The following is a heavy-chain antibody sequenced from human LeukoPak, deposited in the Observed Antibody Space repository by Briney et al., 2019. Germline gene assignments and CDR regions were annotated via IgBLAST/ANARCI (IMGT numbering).Heavy chain of an antibody. Sequence: GGSLRLSCAASGFTFSSYAMHWVRQAPGKGLEWVAVISYDGSNKYYADSVKGRFTISRDNSKNTLYLQMNSLRAEDTAVYCCAGLVAAYPLDYWGQGTLVTVSS. V-gene: IGHV3-30-3*01. CDR2: ISYDGSNK. CDR1: GFTFSSYA. D-gene: IGHD6-6*01. CDR3: AGLVAAYPLDY. J-gene: IGHJ4*02.